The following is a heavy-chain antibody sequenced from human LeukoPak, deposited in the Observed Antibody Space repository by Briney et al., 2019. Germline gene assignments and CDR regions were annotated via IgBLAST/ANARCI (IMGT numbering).Heavy chain of an antibody. CDR3: VKDRGAILGQY. V-gene: IGHV3-23*01. CDR1: GFTFSTYA. Sequence: PGGSLRLSCAASGFTFSTYAMSWVRQVPGKGLEWVSTISNDGIRTYYADSVKGRFTISRDSYRNSAYLQMNSLRAEDTAVYFCVKDRGAILGQYWGEGTLVTVSS. CDR2: ISNDGIRT. D-gene: IGHD4/OR15-4a*01. J-gene: IGHJ4*02.